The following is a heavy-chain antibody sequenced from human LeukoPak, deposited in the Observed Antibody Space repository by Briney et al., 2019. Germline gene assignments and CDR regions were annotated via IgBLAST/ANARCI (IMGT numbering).Heavy chain of an antibody. CDR1: GGSISSYY. CDR3: ARYYGSGSWSNWFDP. V-gene: IGHV4-59*08. D-gene: IGHD3-10*01. J-gene: IGHJ5*02. CDR2: IYYSGST. Sequence: SETLSLTCTVSGGSISSYYWSWIRQPPGEGLEWIGYIYYSGSTNYNPSLKSRVTISVDTSKNQFSLKLSSVTAADTAVYYCARYYGSGSWSNWFDPWGQGTLVTVSS.